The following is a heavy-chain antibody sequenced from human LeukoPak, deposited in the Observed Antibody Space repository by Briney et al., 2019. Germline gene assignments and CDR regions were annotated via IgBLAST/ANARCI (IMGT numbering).Heavy chain of an antibody. CDR2: IYSGGST. Sequence: GRSLRLSCAASGFTFSSYAMHWVRQAPGKGLEWVSVIYSGGSTYYADSVKGRFTISRDNSKNTLYLQMNSLRAEDTAVYYCAREGDYDILTGYLYWGQGTLVTVSS. D-gene: IGHD3-9*01. V-gene: IGHV3-53*01. J-gene: IGHJ4*02. CDR3: AREGDYDILTGYLY. CDR1: GFTFSSYA.